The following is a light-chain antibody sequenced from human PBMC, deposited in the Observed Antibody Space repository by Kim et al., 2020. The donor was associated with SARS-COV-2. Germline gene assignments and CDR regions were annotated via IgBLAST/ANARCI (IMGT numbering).Light chain of an antibody. CDR3: SSFTTRSTLV. CDR1: ISNIGSYNY. J-gene: IGLJ3*02. Sequence: LTQPASVSGSPGQSITISCTGTISNIGSYNYVSWHQQHPGKAPKLMIYDVNKRPSGISSRFSGSKSGSTDSLTISGLQSEDEADYYCSSFTTRSTLVFGGGTKVTVL. CDR2: DVN. V-gene: IGLV2-14*03.